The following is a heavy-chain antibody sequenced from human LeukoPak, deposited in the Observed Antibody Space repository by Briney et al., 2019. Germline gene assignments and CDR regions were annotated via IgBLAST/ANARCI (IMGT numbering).Heavy chain of an antibody. V-gene: IGHV3-23*01. CDR3: AKAAVGDVFSFDY. D-gene: IGHD1-26*01. CDR2: IRGSGDRT. CDR1: GFTFGSYG. J-gene: IGHJ4*02. Sequence: GGSLSLSWAASGFTFGSYGMSWVRQAPGKGLEWVSGIRGSGDRTFYADSVKGRFTISRDNSENTVYLQMSSLRVEDTAVYYCAKAAVGDVFSFDYWGQGTLVTVSS.